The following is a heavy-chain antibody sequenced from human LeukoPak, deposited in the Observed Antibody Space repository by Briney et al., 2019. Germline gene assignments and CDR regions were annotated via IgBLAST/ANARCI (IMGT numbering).Heavy chain of an antibody. Sequence: ASVKVSCKASGYTFTSYGISWVRQAPGQGLEWMGWVNPYNRDTKYPQKFQGRVTMTTDTSTSTAYMELRSLRSDDTAVYFCARDLARGYSYGYNAFDIWGQGTMVTVSS. V-gene: IGHV1-18*01. CDR3: ARDLARGYSYGYNAFDI. J-gene: IGHJ3*02. D-gene: IGHD5-18*01. CDR2: VNPYNRDT. CDR1: GYTFTSYG.